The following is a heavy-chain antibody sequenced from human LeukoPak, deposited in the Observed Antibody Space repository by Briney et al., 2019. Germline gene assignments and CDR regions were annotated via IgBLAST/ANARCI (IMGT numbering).Heavy chain of an antibody. CDR2: INPNSGGT. D-gene: IGHD5-18*01. J-gene: IGHJ4*02. V-gene: IGHV1-2*02. CDR1: GYTFTGYY. CDR3: ARAPHPASGYSYGYRFVVDY. Sequence: GASVKVSCKASGYTFTGYYMHRVRQAPGQGLEWMGWINPNSGGTNYAQKFQGRVTMTRDTSISTAYMELSRLRSDDTAVYYCARAPHPASGYSYGYRFVVDYWGQGTLVTVSS.